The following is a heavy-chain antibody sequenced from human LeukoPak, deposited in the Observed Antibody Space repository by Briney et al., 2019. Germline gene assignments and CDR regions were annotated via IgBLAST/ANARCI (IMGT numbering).Heavy chain of an antibody. CDR3: ARDRLYYYDSSFDY. CDR2: ISAYNGNT. CDR1: GYTFTSYG. V-gene: IGHV1-18*01. Sequence: ASVKVSCKASGYTFTSYGISWVRQAPGQGLERMGWISAYNGNTNYAQKLQGRVTMTTDTSTSTAYMELRSLRSDDTAVYYCARDRLYYYDSSFDYWGQGTLVTVSS. D-gene: IGHD3-22*01. J-gene: IGHJ4*02.